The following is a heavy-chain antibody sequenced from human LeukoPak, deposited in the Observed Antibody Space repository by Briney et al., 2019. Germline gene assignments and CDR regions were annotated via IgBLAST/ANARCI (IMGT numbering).Heavy chain of an antibody. CDR3: AKSGELRRYYFDY. V-gene: IGHV3-23*01. Sequence: GGSLRLSCTASGFTFSSYWMHWVRQAPGKGLVWVSAISGSGGSTYYADSVKGRFTISRDNSKNTLYLQMNSLRAEDTAVYYCAKSGELRRYYFDYWGQGTLVTVSS. J-gene: IGHJ4*02. CDR2: ISGSGGST. D-gene: IGHD1-26*01. CDR1: GFTFSSYW.